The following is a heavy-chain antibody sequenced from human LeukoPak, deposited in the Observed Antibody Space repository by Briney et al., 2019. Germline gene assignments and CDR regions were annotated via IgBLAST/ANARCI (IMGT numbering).Heavy chain of an antibody. Sequence: GGFLRLSCTASGFTFTNSWMHWVRQAPGKGLVWVSRIRGDGFDTGYADSVKGRFTISRDNAKNTLYLQMNSLTADDTAVYYCARDLILGSGSLDYWGQGTLVTVSS. CDR2: IRGDGFDT. CDR1: GFTFTNSW. V-gene: IGHV3-74*01. J-gene: IGHJ4*02. D-gene: IGHD3-10*01. CDR3: ARDLILGSGSLDY.